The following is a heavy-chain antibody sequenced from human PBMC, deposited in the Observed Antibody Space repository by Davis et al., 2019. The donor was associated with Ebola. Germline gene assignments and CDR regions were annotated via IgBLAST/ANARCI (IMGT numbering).Heavy chain of an antibody. CDR3: ARDLPDDGLFDY. Sequence: ASVKVSCKASGYTFTSYDINWVRQAPGQGLEWMGWMNPNSGNTGYAQKYQGRITMTRSTSVNTAYMELSSLRSEDTAVYYCARDLPDDGLFDYWGQGTLVTVSS. CDR1: GYTFTSYD. D-gene: IGHD5-12*01. J-gene: IGHJ4*01. CDR2: MNPNSGNT. V-gene: IGHV1-8*01.